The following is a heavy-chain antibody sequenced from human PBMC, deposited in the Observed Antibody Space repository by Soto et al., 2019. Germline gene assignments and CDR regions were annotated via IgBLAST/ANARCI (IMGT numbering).Heavy chain of an antibody. Sequence: VQLVESGGGLVQPGRSLRLSCAASGFTFDDYAMHWVRQAPGKGLEWVSGISWNSGSIGYADSVKGRFTISRDNAKNSLYLQMNSLRAEDTALYYCAKEVLYSSSSRYFDYWGQGTLVTVSS. CDR2: ISWNSGSI. J-gene: IGHJ4*02. V-gene: IGHV3-9*01. D-gene: IGHD6-6*01. CDR3: AKEVLYSSSSRYFDY. CDR1: GFTFDDYA.